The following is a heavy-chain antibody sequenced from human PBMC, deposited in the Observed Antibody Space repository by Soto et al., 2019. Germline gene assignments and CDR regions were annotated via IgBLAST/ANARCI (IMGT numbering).Heavy chain of an antibody. CDR2: IYSSGYT. D-gene: IGHD4-17*01. V-gene: IGHV4-4*07. J-gene: IGHJ3*02. CDR1: GGSMSSYY. CDR3: ARGDYGGNINDVFNI. Sequence: SETLSLTCTVSGGSMSSYYWSWIRQPAGKGLEWIGRIYSSGYTVYHPSLKSRVTMSIDTYKNQFSLNLNSVTAADTAVYYCARGDYGGNINDVFNIWGQGTMVT.